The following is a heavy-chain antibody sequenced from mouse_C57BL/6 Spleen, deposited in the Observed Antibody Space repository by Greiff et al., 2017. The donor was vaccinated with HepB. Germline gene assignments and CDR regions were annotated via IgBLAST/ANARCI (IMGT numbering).Heavy chain of an antibody. CDR1: GYTFTSYW. CDR3: ASSGYSNYDAYYFDY. CDR2: IYPGSGST. D-gene: IGHD2-5*01. Sequence: QVQLQQSGAELVKPGASVKMSCKASGYTFTSYWITWVKQRPGQGLEWIGDIYPGSGSTNYNEKFKSKATLTVDTSSSTAYMQLSSLTSEDSAVYYCASSGYSNYDAYYFDYWGQGTTLTVSS. J-gene: IGHJ2*01. V-gene: IGHV1-55*01.